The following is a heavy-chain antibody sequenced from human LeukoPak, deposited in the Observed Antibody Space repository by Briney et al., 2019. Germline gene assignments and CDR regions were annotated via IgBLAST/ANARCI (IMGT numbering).Heavy chain of an antibody. Sequence: SETLSLTCAVYGGSFSGYYWSRIRQPPGKGLEWIGEINHSGSTNYNPSLKSRVTISVDTSKNQFSLKLSSVTAADTAVYYCASGGYCSSTTCYPNWFDPWGQGTLVTVSS. V-gene: IGHV4-34*01. J-gene: IGHJ5*02. CDR2: INHSGST. CDR3: ASGGYCSSTTCYPNWFDP. D-gene: IGHD2-2*01. CDR1: GGSFSGYY.